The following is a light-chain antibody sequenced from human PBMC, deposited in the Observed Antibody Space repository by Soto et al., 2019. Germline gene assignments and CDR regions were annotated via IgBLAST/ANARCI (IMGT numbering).Light chain of an antibody. J-gene: IGLJ3*02. CDR3: SSYTSSTTWV. CDR1: SSDVGGYNH. CDR2: EVT. Sequence: QSVLTQPASVSGSPGRSITISCTGTSSDVGGYNHVSWFQQHPGKAPKLMIYEVTNRPSGVSNRFSGSKSGNTASLSISGLQAEDEADYFCSSYTSSTTWVFGGGTKLTVL. V-gene: IGLV2-14*01.